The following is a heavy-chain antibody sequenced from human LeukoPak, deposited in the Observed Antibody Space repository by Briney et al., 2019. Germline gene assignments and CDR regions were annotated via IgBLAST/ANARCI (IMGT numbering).Heavy chain of an antibody. CDR3: ARYDYGDCWFDP. D-gene: IGHD4-17*01. V-gene: IGHV4-59*01. Sequence: PSETLFLTCTVSGGSMNNYYWSWIRQAPGKGLEWIGYISDGGSTNYNPSLRSRVTISVDTSKNQFSLKLSSVTAAGTALYYCARYDYGDCWFDPWGQGTLVTVSS. CDR1: GGSMNNYY. CDR2: ISDGGST. J-gene: IGHJ5*02.